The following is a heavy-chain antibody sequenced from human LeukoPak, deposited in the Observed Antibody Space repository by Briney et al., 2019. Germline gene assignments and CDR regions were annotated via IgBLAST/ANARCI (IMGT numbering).Heavy chain of an antibody. V-gene: IGHV4-34*01. J-gene: IGHJ4*02. CDR3: ARGHRLDY. Sequence: PSETLSLTCAVYGGSFSGYYWSWIRQPPGKGLEWIGEINHSGSTNYNPSLKSRVTISVDTSKNQFSLKLSSVTAADTAVYYCARGHRLDYWGQGTLVTVSS. CDR2: INHSGST. CDR1: GGSFSGYY.